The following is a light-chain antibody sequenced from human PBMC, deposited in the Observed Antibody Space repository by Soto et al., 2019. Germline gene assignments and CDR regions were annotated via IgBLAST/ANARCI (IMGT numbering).Light chain of an antibody. CDR1: QTISTY. CDR3: QQGFTTPPYT. CDR2: AAS. J-gene: IGKJ2*01. V-gene: IGKV1-39*01. Sequence: DIQMTQSPSSLSASVGDRVTITCRASQTISTYLNWYQQKPGKAPKLLIFAASSLQSGVPSRFSGSGSGTDFTFTISSLQPEDFATYYCQQGFTTPPYTFGQGTKLEIK.